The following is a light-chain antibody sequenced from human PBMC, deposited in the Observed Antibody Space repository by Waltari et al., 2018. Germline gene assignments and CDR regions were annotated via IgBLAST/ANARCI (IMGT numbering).Light chain of an antibody. CDR3: LHLNNFPLS. V-gene: IGKV1-9*01. CDR2: AAS. CDR1: QGISPY. J-gene: IGKJ4*01. Sequence: DIQLTQSPSFLSASVRDRVTITCRASQGISPYLAWYQQKPGKAPKLLIYAASTLQSDIPSRFSGSGSGTEFTLTISSLQPEDFATYYCLHLNNFPLSFGGGTKVELK.